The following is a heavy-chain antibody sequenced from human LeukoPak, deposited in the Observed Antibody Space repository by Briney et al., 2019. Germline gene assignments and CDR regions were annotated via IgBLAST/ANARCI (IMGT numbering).Heavy chain of an antibody. CDR1: GFTFSSYA. CDR3: AREGEAFDY. J-gene: IGHJ4*02. D-gene: IGHD3-16*01. Sequence: GGSLRLSCAASGFTFSSYAMHWVRQAPGKGLEWVANMRQDGSEKFYADSVKGRFTISRDNAKNSLYLQMNSLRVEDTAVYYCAREGEAFDYWGQGTLVTVSS. V-gene: IGHV3-7*01. CDR2: MRQDGSEK.